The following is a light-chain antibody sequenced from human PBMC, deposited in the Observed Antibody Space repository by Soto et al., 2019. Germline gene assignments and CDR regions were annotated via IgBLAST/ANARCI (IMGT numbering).Light chain of an antibody. V-gene: IGKV3-15*01. J-gene: IGKJ4*01. CDR3: QQYNNLLT. CDR2: GAS. CDR1: QSVSSN. Sequence: EVVMTQSPATLSVSPGETATLSCRAGQSVSSNLAWYRQKPGQAPRLLIYGASTRATDIPAKFSGSGSGTEFTLTISSLQSEDFAVYYCQQYNNLLTFGGGTKVEIK.